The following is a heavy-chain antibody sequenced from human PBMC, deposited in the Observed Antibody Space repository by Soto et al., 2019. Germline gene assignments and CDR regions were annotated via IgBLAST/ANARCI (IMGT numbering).Heavy chain of an antibody. CDR1: GFTFSSYW. CDR2: INSDGSST. Sequence: EVQLVESGGGLVQPGGSVRLSCAASGFTFSSYWQHWVRQAPGKGLVWLSRINSDGSSTNYADSVKCRFTISRDNAKSTLYLQLNSVRAEDTAVYYCARKGAVAGFGYWGQGTLVTVSS. CDR3: ARKGAVAGFGY. D-gene: IGHD6-19*01. V-gene: IGHV3-74*01. J-gene: IGHJ4*02.